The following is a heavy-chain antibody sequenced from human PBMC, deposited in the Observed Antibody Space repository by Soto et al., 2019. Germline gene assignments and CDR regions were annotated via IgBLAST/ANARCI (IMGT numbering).Heavy chain of an antibody. CDR3: AAMRKRLVLRPDY. CDR1: GVSNSNFF. V-gene: IGHV4-59*03. Sequence: SETLSLTCTVSGVSNSNFFYNWIRQPPGKGLGWIGHIFYNGATNYNPSLKGRVSISLDTSRNQFSLTLTSVTAADTAVYYCAAMRKRLVLRPDYWGQGTLVTVSS. CDR2: IFYNGAT. J-gene: IGHJ4*01. D-gene: IGHD6-13*01.